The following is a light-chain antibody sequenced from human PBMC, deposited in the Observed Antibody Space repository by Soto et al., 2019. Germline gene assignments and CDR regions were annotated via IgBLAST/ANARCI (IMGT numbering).Light chain of an antibody. Sequence: QSALTQPASVSGSPGQSITISCTGTRSDVGGYNHVSWYQQHPGKAPKLMIFEVTNRPSGVSNRFSGSRSGNTASLTISGLQAEDEADYYCSSFTSTSTRLFGTGTKVTVL. V-gene: IGLV2-14*01. CDR3: SSFTSTSTRL. CDR2: EVT. CDR1: RSDVGGYNH. J-gene: IGLJ1*01.